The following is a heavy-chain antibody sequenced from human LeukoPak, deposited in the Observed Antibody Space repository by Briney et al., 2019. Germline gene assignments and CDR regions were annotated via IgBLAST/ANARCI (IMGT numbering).Heavy chain of an antibody. V-gene: IGHV4-34*01. CDR2: INHSGST. D-gene: IGHD2-15*01. CDR1: GGSFSGYY. Sequence: EPSETLSLTCAVYGGSFSGYYWSWIRQPPGKGLEWIGEINHSGSTNYNPSLKSRVTISVDTSKNQFSLKLSSVTAADTAVYYCARVRKYCSGGGCYSVSGYWGQGTLVTVSS. J-gene: IGHJ4*02. CDR3: ARVRKYCSGGGCYSVSGY.